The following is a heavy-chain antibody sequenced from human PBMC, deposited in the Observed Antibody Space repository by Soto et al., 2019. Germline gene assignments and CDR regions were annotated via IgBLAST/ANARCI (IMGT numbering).Heavy chain of an antibody. J-gene: IGHJ3*02. CDR3: ARDGHCSGGSCYRAHAFDI. CDR2: ISSSSSTI. V-gene: IGHV3-48*01. D-gene: IGHD2-15*01. Sequence: GGSLRLSCAASGFTFSSYSMNWVRQAPGKGLEWVSNISSSSSTIYYADSVKGRFTISRDNAKNSLYLQMNSLRAEDTAVYYCARDGHCSGGSCYRAHAFDIWGQGTMVTVSS. CDR1: GFTFSSYS.